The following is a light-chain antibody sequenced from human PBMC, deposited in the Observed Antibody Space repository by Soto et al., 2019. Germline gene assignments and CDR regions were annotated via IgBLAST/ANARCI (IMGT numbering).Light chain of an antibody. V-gene: IGLV1-40*01. Sequence: QSVLTQPPSVSCAPGQRVTISCSGTSSSIGAGYEVHLYHQLPGTAPKLVVSGNGNRPSGVPDRLSASKSGTSASLAITGLQAEDEGHYYCQSYDKRLTAYVFGTGTKVTVL. J-gene: IGLJ1*01. CDR1: SSSIGAGYE. CDR3: QSYDKRLTAYV. CDR2: GNG.